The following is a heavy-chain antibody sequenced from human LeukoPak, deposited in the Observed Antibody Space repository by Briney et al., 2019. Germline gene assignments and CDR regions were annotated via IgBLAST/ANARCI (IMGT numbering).Heavy chain of an antibody. CDR1: GGTFSSYT. V-gene: IGHV1-69*02. J-gene: IGHJ4*02. D-gene: IGHD3-16*01. CDR3: ARAHVSERGSFDY. Sequence: SVKVSCRASGGTFSSYTISWVRQAPGQGLEWMGRIIPILGIANYAQKFQGRVTITADKSTSTAYMELSSLRSEDTAVYYCARAHVSERGSFDYWGQGTLVTVSS. CDR2: IIPILGIA.